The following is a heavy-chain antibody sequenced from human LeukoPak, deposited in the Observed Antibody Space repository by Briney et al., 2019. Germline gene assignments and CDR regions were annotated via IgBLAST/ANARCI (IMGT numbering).Heavy chain of an antibody. Sequence: SVKVSCKASGGTFISYAISWVRQAPGQGLEWMGGIIPIFGTANYAQKFQGRVTITADESTSTAYMELSSLRSEDTAVYYCARGGYSYGYWDYWGQGTLVTASS. CDR1: GGTFISYA. CDR3: ARGGYSYGYWDY. V-gene: IGHV1-69*13. CDR2: IIPIFGTA. D-gene: IGHD5-18*01. J-gene: IGHJ4*02.